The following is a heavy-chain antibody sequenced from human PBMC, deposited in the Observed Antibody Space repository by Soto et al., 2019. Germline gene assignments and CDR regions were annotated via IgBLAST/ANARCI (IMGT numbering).Heavy chain of an antibody. CDR3: ARVGYNWNSGKNGMDV. D-gene: IGHD1-7*01. Sequence: KSSETLSLTCAVSGGSISSSNWWSWVRQPPGKGLEWIGEIYHSGSTNYNPSLKSRVTISVDKSKHQFSLKLSSVTAADTAVYYCARVGYNWNSGKNGMDVWGQGTTVTVSS. V-gene: IGHV4-4*02. CDR2: IYHSGST. J-gene: IGHJ6*02. CDR1: GGSISSSNW.